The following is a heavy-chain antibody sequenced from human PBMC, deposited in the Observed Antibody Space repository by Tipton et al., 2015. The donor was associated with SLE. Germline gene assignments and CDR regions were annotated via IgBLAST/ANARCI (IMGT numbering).Heavy chain of an antibody. D-gene: IGHD4-17*01. Sequence: TLSLTCAVYGGSSSGYYWSWIRQPPGKGLEWIGEINHSGSTNYNPSLKSRVTISVDTSKNQFSLKLSSVTAADTAVYYCARGGTTVTAKVGLAYWYFDLWGRGTLVTVSS. CDR2: INHSGST. CDR1: GGSSSGYY. V-gene: IGHV4-34*01. J-gene: IGHJ2*01. CDR3: ARGGTTVTAKVGLAYWYFDL.